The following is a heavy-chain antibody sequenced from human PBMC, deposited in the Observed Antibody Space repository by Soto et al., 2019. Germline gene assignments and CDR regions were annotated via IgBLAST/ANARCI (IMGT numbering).Heavy chain of an antibody. J-gene: IGHJ3*02. CDR3: AHRLTWDAFDI. CDR1: GFSLSDNGVG. CDR2: IYWDDEK. D-gene: IGHD1-26*01. Sequence: QITLKESGPTLVKRTQTLTLTCTFSGFSLSDNGVGVGWIRQPPGKALEWLALIYWDDEKIYSPSLKTRLTITKDTTKNQVLLTMSNMDPVDTAPYYCAHRLTWDAFDIWGQGKMVTVSS. V-gene: IGHV2-5*02.